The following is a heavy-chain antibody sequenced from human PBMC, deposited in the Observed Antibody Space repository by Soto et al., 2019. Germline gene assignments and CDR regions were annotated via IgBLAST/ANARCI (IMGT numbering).Heavy chain of an antibody. J-gene: IGHJ2*01. V-gene: IGHV3-7*03. D-gene: IGHD1-26*01. Sequence: GSLRLSCAASGFTFSSYWMSWVRQAPGKGLEWVANIKQDGSEKYYVDSVKGRFTISRDNAKNSLYLQMNSLRAEDTAVYYCARGGITGYWYFDLWGRGTLVTVSS. CDR1: GFTFSSYW. CDR3: ARGGITGYWYFDL. CDR2: IKQDGSEK.